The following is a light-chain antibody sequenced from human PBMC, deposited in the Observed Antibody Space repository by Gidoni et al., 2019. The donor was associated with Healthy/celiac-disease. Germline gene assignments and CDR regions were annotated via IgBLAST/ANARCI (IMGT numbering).Light chain of an antibody. CDR1: QSVSSSY. J-gene: IGKJ1*01. CDR2: GAS. Sequence: EIVLTQSPGTLSLSPGERATLSCRASQSVSSSYLAWYQQKPGQAPMLLIYGASSRATGIPDRFSGSGSGTDFTLTISRLEPEDFAVYYCQQYGSSLVTFGQGTKVEIK. CDR3: QQYGSSLVT. V-gene: IGKV3-20*01.